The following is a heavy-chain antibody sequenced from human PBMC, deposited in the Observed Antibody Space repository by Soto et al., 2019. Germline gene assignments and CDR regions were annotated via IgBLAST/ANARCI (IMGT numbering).Heavy chain of an antibody. J-gene: IGHJ6*02. V-gene: IGHV1-69*13. CDR1: GYSFTNHY. Sequence: SVKVSCKASGYSFTNHYIHWVRQAPGQGLEWMGEIIPICGTANYAQKFQGRVTITADESTSTAYMELSSLRSEDTAVYYCARGEMAYGMDVWGQGTTVTVSS. CDR2: IIPICGTA. CDR3: ARGEMAYGMDV.